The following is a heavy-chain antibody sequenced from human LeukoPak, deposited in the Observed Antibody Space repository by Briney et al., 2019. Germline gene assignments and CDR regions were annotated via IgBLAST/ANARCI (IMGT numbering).Heavy chain of an antibody. V-gene: IGHV3-49*04. Sequence: PGGSLRLSCAASGFTFSSYWMSWVRQAPGKGLEWVGFIRSKAYGGTTEYAASVKGRFTISRDDSKSIAYLQMNSLKTEDTAVYYCTRVVGATLYYFDYWGQGTLVTVSS. CDR3: TRVVGATLYYFDY. J-gene: IGHJ4*02. CDR2: IRSKAYGGTT. D-gene: IGHD1-26*01. CDR1: GFTFSSYW.